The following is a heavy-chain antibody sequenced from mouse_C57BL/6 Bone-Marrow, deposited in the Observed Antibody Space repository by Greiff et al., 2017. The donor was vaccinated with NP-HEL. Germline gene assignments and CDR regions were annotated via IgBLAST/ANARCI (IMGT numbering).Heavy chain of an antibody. CDR1: GFTFSSYG. J-gene: IGHJ4*01. Sequence: EVQGVESGGDLVKPGGSLKLSCAASGFTFSSYGMSWVRQTPDKRLEWVATISSGGSYTYYPDSVKGRFTISRDNAKNTLYLQMSSLKSEDTAMYDCASRGHDCDVGGTMDYWGQGTSVTVSS. D-gene: IGHD2-4*01. CDR3: ASRGHDCDVGGTMDY. V-gene: IGHV5-6*01. CDR2: ISSGGSYT.